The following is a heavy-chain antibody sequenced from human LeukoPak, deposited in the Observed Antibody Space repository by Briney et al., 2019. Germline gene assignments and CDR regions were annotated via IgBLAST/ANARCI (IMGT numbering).Heavy chain of an antibody. CDR3: ARVSFDTSGNKINFDY. J-gene: IGHJ4*01. Sequence: ASVKVSCKASGYTFTSYGISWVRQATGQGLEWMGWMHPNSGNTAYAQKFQGRVSMTRDTSISTAYMELSSLRSEDTAVYYCARVSFDTSGNKINFDYWGHGTLVTVSS. CDR2: MHPNSGNT. CDR1: GYTFTSYG. V-gene: IGHV1-8*02. D-gene: IGHD3-22*01.